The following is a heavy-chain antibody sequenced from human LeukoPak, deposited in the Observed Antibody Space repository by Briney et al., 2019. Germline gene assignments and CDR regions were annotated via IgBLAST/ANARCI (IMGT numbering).Heavy chain of an antibody. D-gene: IGHD3-22*01. CDR2: IRSKANSYAT. CDR3: TRLGSGYHREYDY. Sequence: GGSLRLSCAASGFTFSGSAMHWVRQASGKGLEWVGRIRSKANSYATAYAASVKGRFTIFRDDSKNTAYLQMNSLKTEDTAVYYCTRLGSGYHREYDYWGQGTLVTVSS. V-gene: IGHV3-73*01. J-gene: IGHJ4*02. CDR1: GFTFSGSA.